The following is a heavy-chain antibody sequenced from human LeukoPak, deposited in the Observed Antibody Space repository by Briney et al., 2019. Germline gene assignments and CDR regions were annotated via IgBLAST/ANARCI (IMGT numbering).Heavy chain of an antibody. J-gene: IGHJ6*02. CDR3: GRLVGILYGMDV. CDR2: IYYSGST. Sequence: SETLSLTCTVSGGSIRSYYWSWIRQPPGKGLEWIGYIYYSGSTKYNPSLKSRVTISVDTSKNQFSLKLSSVIAANTALYYGGRLVGILYGMDVSGQGTTVTVSS. D-gene: IGHD2-2*01. CDR1: GGSIRSYY. V-gene: IGHV4-59*08.